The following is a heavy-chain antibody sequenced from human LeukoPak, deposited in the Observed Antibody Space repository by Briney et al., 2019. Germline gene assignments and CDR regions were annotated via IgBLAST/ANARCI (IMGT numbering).Heavy chain of an antibody. J-gene: IGHJ5*02. CDR2: IKQDGSKK. D-gene: IGHD3-22*01. CDR3: ARDDSSLYNWFDP. V-gene: IGHV3-7*03. CDR1: GFTFSSYW. Sequence: GGSLRLSCAASGFTFSSYWMSWVRQAPGKGLEWVANIKQDGSKKYYVDSVKGRFTISRDNAKNSLYLQMNSLRAEDTAVYYCARDDSSLYNWFDPWGQGTLVTVSS.